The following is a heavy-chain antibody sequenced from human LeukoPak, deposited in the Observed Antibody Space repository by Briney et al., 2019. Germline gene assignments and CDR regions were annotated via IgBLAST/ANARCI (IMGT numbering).Heavy chain of an antibody. D-gene: IGHD6-6*01. V-gene: IGHV3-30*18. CDR2: ISYDGSNK. Sequence: QPGRSLRLSCAASGFTFSSYGMHWVRQAPGKGLEWVAVISYDGSNKYYADSVKGRLTISRDNSKNTLYLQMNSLRAEDTAVYYCAKDIGGGSSSSDYWGQGTLVTVSS. CDR3: AKDIGGGSSSSDY. J-gene: IGHJ4*02. CDR1: GFTFSSYG.